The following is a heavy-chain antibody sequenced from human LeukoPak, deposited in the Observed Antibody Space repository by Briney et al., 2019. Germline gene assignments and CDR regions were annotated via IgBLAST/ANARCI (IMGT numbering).Heavy chain of an antibody. Sequence: GGSLRLSCTASGFTFINYDMNWVPQAPGKGLEWISYIRSSGNIIYYADFLKGRFSISRDNGKNTMFLQMNTLRAEDTAVYYCARDRGGFYFDSWGQGTLVTVSS. J-gene: IGHJ4*02. CDR1: GFTFINYD. CDR3: ARDRGGFYFDS. CDR2: IRSSGNII. V-gene: IGHV3-48*03. D-gene: IGHD3-10*01.